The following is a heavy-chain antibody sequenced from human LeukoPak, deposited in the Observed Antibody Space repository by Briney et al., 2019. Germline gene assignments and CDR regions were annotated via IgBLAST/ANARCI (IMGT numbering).Heavy chain of an antibody. V-gene: IGHV3-30*02. Sequence: GGSLRLFCAASGFTFKNYAMQWVRQAPGKGLDWVAFIRYDGNNKFYADSVKGRFTISRDNSKNTLYLQMNNLRPEDTAIYYCAKDSVGATTLDWFDSWGQGTLVTVSS. CDR3: AKDSVGATTLDWFDS. CDR2: IRYDGNNK. D-gene: IGHD1-26*01. CDR1: GFTFKNYA. J-gene: IGHJ5*01.